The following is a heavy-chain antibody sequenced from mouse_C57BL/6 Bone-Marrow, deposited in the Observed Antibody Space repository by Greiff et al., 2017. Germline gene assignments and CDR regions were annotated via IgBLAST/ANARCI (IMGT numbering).Heavy chain of an antibody. V-gene: IGHV14-2*01. J-gene: IGHJ4*01. CDR2: IDPEDGET. CDR3: ASGTVAFPYYAMDY. Sequence: EVQLQQSGAELVKPGASVKLSCTASGFNIKDYYMHWVKQRPEQGLEWIGRIDPEDGETKYAPQFQGQATITADTSANTAYLQLSSLTSEDTAVYYCASGTVAFPYYAMDYWGQGTSVTGSA. CDR1: GFNIKDYY. D-gene: IGHD4-1*01.